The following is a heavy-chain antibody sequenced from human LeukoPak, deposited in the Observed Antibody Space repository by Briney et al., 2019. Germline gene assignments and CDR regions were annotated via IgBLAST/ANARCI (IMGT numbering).Heavy chain of an antibody. CDR1: GFTFSSYA. V-gene: IGHV3-23*01. J-gene: IGHJ4*02. CDR2: ISGSGGST. D-gene: IGHD2-2*02. Sequence: SGGSLRLSCAASGFTFSSYAMSWVRQAPGKGLEWVSAISGSGGSTYYADSVKGRFTISRDNSKNTLYLQMNSLRAEDTAVYYCAKQGYCSSTSCYKEIEYYDFWSGYYDFDYWGQGTLVTVSS. CDR3: AKQGYCSSTSCYKEIEYYDFWSGYYDFDY.